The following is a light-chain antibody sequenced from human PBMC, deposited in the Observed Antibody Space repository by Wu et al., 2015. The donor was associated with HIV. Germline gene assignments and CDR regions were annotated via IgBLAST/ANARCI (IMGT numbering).Light chain of an antibody. J-gene: IGKJ4*01. Sequence: EIVLRQFPSTQSLSPGERALFSCRASQRLSSRSLAWYQQKRGQPPRLLIXGASIRATGIPDRFSGTGSGTDFTLTISRLEPEDFTVYYCQHYDNSPQVTFGGGTKVEIK. CDR2: GAS. V-gene: IGKV3-20*01. CDR3: QHYDNSPQVT. CDR1: QRLSSRS.